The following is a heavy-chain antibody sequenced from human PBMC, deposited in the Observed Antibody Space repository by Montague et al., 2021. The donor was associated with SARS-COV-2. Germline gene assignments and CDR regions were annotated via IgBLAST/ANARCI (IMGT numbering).Heavy chain of an antibody. J-gene: IGHJ6*02. CDR2: IGTAGDT. V-gene: IGHV3-13*01. CDR1: GFTFSSYD. Sequence: SLRLSCAASGFTFSSYDMHWVRPATGKGLEWVSAIGTAGDTYYPGSVKCRFTISRENAKNSLYLQMNSLRAGDTAVYYCARAGLGGAYYYYYGMDVWGQGTTVTVSS. D-gene: IGHD4-23*01. CDR3: ARAGLGGAYYYYYGMDV.